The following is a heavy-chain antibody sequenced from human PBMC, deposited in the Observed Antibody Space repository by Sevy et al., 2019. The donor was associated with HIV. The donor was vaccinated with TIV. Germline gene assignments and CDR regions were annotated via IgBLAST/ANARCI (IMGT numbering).Heavy chain of an antibody. CDR3: ARGRKTTQEWLEELDYYYGVDV. V-gene: IGHV3-30*02. CDR1: GFTFSTYD. J-gene: IGHJ6*02. Sequence: GGSLRLSCAASGFTFSTYDMHWVRQAPGKGLEWVAYIRYDGSNKYYADSVRGRFTISRDNSKNTLYLQMNSPRAEDTAVYYCARGRKTTQEWLEELDYYYGVDVWGQRTTVTVSS. CDR2: IRYDGSNK. D-gene: IGHD2-8*01.